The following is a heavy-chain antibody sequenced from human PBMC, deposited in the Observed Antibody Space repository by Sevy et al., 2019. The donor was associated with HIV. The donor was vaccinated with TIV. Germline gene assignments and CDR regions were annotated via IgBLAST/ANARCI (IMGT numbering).Heavy chain of an antibody. D-gene: IGHD5-12*01. CDR3: ARDRKGEYSAYGGGGYFGMDV. J-gene: IGHJ6*02. CDR2: VSSLSNYI. CDR1: GFTFSSYS. Sequence: GGSLRLSCAASGFTFSSYSMNWVRQAPGKGLEWVSSVSSLSNYIYYEDSVKGRFTISRDNAKNSLYLQMNNLRVEETAVYYCARDRKGEYSAYGGGGYFGMDVWGQGITVTVSS. V-gene: IGHV3-21*01.